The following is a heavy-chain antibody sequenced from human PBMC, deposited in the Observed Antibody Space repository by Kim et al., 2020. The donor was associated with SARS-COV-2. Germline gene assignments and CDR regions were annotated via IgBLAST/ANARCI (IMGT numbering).Heavy chain of an antibody. J-gene: IGHJ6*02. D-gene: IGHD3-3*01. CDR3: ATDPDALYDFWSGLLGGYYYYGMDV. CDR2: IVVGSGNT. CDR1: GFTFTSSA. Sequence: SVKVSCKASGFTFTSSAVQWVRQARGQRLEWIGWIVVGSGNTNYAQKFQERVTITRDMSTSTAYMELSSLRSEDMAVYYCATDPDALYDFWSGLLGGYYYYGMDVWGQGTTVTVSS. V-gene: IGHV1-58*01.